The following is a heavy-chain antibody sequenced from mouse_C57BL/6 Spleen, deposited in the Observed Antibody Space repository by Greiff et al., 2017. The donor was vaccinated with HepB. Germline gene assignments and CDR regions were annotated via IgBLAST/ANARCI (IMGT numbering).Heavy chain of an antibody. V-gene: IGHV1-15*01. CDR3: TRHYGSGYGYFDV. CDR1: GYTFTDYE. CDR2: IDPETGGT. Sequence: QVQLQQSGAELVRPGASVTLSCKASGYTFTDYEMHWVKQTPVHGLEWIGAIDPETGGTAYNQKFKGKAILTADKSSSTAYMELRSLTSEDSAVYYCTRHYGSGYGYFDVWGTGTTVTVSS. D-gene: IGHD1-1*01. J-gene: IGHJ1*03.